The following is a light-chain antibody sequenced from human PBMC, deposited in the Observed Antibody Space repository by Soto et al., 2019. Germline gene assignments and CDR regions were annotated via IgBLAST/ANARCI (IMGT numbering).Light chain of an antibody. CDR1: QGIRDD. CDR2: GAS. Sequence: IQMTQSPSSLSAYVGDRVTITCRASQGIRDDLGWYQQKPGRAPRLLIYGASSLQSGVPSRFSGSGYGTEFTLTISSLQPEDFATYYCLHDYNYPLTFGGGTRVEIK. CDR3: LHDYNYPLT. J-gene: IGKJ4*01. V-gene: IGKV1-6*02.